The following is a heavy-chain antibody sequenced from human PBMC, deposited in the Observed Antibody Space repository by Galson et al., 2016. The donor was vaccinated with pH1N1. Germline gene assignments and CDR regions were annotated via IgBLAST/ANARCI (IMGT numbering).Heavy chain of an antibody. Sequence: SLRLSCAASGFAFSSYEMNWVRQAPGKGLEWVSHISRSGSTIHYADSVKGRFTVSRDNAKNSLYLQMNSLRAEDTAVYYCTKDRFDDYWSFLDYWGQGTLVTVSS. CDR1: GFAFSSYE. D-gene: IGHD3-3*01. V-gene: IGHV3-48*03. CDR2: ISRSGSTI. CDR3: TKDRFDDYWSFLDY. J-gene: IGHJ4*02.